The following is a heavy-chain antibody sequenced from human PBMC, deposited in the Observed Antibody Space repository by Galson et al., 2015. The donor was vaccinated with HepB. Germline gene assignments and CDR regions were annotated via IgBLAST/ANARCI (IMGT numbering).Heavy chain of an antibody. CDR2: ISYDGSNK. CDR3: AKDGNLLYYDFWSGYYTHYYYYYMDV. D-gene: IGHD3-3*01. CDR1: GFTFSSYG. J-gene: IGHJ6*03. Sequence: SLRLSCAASGFTFSSYGMHWVRQAPGKGLEWVAVISYDGSNKYYADSVKGRFTISRDNSKNTLYLQMNNLRAEDTAVYYCAKDGNLLYYDFWSGYYTHYYYYYMDVWGKGTTVTVSS. V-gene: IGHV3-30*18.